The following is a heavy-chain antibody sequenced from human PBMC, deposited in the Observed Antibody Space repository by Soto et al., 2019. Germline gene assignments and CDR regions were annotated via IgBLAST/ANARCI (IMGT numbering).Heavy chain of an antibody. V-gene: IGHV1-58*01. J-gene: IGHJ4*02. D-gene: IGHD3-22*01. CDR2: ITVGTGNT. Sequence: VKVSCKASGFIFTTSSVQWVRQARGQRLEWIGWITVGTGNTNYAQKFQERVTITRDMSTSTAYMELSNLRSEDTAVYYCAAGDSSGYYGGWGQGTQVTVSS. CDR1: GFIFTTSS. CDR3: AAGDSSGYYGG.